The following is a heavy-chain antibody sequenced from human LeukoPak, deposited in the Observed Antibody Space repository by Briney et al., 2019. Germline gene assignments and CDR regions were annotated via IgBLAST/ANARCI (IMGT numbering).Heavy chain of an antibody. CDR1: GGSFGGYY. CDR2: INHSGST. V-gene: IGHV4-34*01. J-gene: IGHJ4*02. D-gene: IGHD3-10*01. CDR3: ATYYYGSGSYYNLDY. Sequence: SETLSLTCAVYGGSFGGYYWSWIRQPPGKGLEWIGEINHSGSTNYNPSLKSRVTISVDTSKNQFSLKLSSVTAADTAVYYCATYYYGSGSYYNLDYWGQGTLVTVS.